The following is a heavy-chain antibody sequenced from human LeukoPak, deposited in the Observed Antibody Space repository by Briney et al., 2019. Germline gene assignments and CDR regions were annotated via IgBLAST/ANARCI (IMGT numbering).Heavy chain of an antibody. Sequence: SETLSLTCAGSGYSLSSGYYWGWIRQPPGKGLEWIGSIYHSGSTDYNPSLKSRVTTSVDTSKNQFSLKLSSVTAADTAVYYCAIQGRSSSSEPFDIWGQGTMVTVSS. D-gene: IGHD6-13*01. V-gene: IGHV4-38-2*01. CDR2: IYHSGST. CDR1: GYSLSSGYY. CDR3: AIQGRSSSSEPFDI. J-gene: IGHJ3*02.